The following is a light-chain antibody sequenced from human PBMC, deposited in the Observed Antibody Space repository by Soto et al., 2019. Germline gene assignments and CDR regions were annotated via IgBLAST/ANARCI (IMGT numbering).Light chain of an antibody. Sequence: EIVMTQSPATLSVSPGERATLSCRASQSVRSNLAWYQQKPGQAPRIVIYGASTRATGIPARFSGSGSGTEFTLTISSLQSEDSSVYYCQQYNNWPPIAFGPGTTVDIK. CDR2: GAS. V-gene: IGKV3-15*01. CDR1: QSVRSN. CDR3: QQYNNWPPIA. J-gene: IGKJ3*01.